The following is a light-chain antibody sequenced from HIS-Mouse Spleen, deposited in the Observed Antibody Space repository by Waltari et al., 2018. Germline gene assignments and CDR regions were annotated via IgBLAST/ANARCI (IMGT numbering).Light chain of an antibody. CDR2: AAS. CDR1: QGISNH. CDR3: QRYNSYPLT. V-gene: IGKV1-16*02. J-gene: IGKJ4*01. Sequence: DIRMTQSPSSLSASVGDRVTITCRASQGISNHLAWFQQKPGKAPKSLIYAASHFQSGVPSKFSGSGSGTDVTLTISSLQPEDFATYYCQRYNSYPLTFGGGTKVEIK.